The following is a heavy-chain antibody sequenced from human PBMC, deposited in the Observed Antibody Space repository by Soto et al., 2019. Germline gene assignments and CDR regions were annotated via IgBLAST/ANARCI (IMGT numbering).Heavy chain of an antibody. D-gene: IGHD6-19*01. J-gene: IGHJ4*02. CDR1: GFTFSDYA. Sequence: VQLVESGGGVVQPGMSLRLSCAASGFTFSDYAMHWVRQAPGKGLEWVAVVSHDGRNTHYADAVKGRFTISRDGSKNPVSLEMTSLRAEDMAVYYCAKGRRQWLVTADFNCWGQGALVTVSS. CDR2: VSHDGRNT. CDR3: AKGRRQWLVTADFNC. V-gene: IGHV3-30*18.